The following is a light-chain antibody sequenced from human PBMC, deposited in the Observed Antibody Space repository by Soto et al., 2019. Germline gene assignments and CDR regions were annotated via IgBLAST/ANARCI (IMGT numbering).Light chain of an antibody. V-gene: IGKV1-5*01. CDR3: QEYNSYSGT. CDR2: DAS. CDR1: QSISSW. J-gene: IGKJ1*01. Sequence: DIQMTQSPSTLSASVGDRVTITCRASQSISSWLAWYQQKPGKAPKLLIYDASSLESGVPSRFGGSGSGTEFTLSISSLQPDDFAIYYCQEYNSYSGTFGPGTKVDI.